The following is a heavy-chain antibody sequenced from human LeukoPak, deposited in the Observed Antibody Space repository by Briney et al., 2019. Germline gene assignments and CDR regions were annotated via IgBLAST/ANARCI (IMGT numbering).Heavy chain of an antibody. CDR2: INHSGST. Sequence: KASETLSLTCAVYGGSFSGYYWSWIRQPPGKGLEWIGEINHSGSTNYNPSLKSRVTISVDTSKNQFSLKLSSVTAADTAVYYCARGGGVVVPAAVFDYWGQGTLVTVSS. V-gene: IGHV4-34*01. D-gene: IGHD2-2*01. J-gene: IGHJ4*02. CDR3: ARGGGVVVPAAVFDY. CDR1: GGSFSGYY.